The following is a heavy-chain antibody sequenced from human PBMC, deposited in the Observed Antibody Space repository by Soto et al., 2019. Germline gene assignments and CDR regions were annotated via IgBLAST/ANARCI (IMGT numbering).Heavy chain of an antibody. J-gene: IGHJ5*02. D-gene: IGHD3-10*01. Sequence: GALRLSCAASGFTFSSYAMHWVRQAPGKGLVWVSRINSDGSSTSYADSVKGRFTISRDNAKNTLYLQMNSLRAEDTAVYYCAREPGSYNWFDPWGQGTLVTVSS. V-gene: IGHV3-74*01. CDR1: GFTFSSYA. CDR2: INSDGSST. CDR3: AREPGSYNWFDP.